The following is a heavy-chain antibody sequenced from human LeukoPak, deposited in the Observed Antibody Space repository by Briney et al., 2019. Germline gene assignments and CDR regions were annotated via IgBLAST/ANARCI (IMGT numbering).Heavy chain of an antibody. V-gene: IGHV1-3*01. CDR3: ARDLVAAAGRPLGY. J-gene: IGHJ4*02. Sequence: ASVKVSCKASGYTFTSHAMHWVRQAPGQRLEWMGWINAGNGNTKYSQKFQGRVTITRDTSASTAYMGLSSLRSEDTAVYYCARDLVAAAGRPLGYWGQGTLVTVSS. D-gene: IGHD6-13*01. CDR2: INAGNGNT. CDR1: GYTFTSHA.